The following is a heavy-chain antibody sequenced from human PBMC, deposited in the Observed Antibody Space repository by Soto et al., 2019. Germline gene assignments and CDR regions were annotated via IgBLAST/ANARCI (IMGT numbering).Heavy chain of an antibody. CDR3: ARDSGPSDTYYDILTGYPPDY. J-gene: IGHJ4*02. V-gene: IGHV3-33*01. CDR1: GFTFSSYG. D-gene: IGHD3-9*01. CDR2: IWYDGSNK. Sequence: GGSLRLSCAASGFTFSSYGMHWVRQAPGKGLEWVAVIWYDGSNKYYADSVKGRFTISRDNSKNTLYLQMNSLRAEDTAVYYCARDSGPSDTYYDILTGYPPDYWGQGTLVTVSS.